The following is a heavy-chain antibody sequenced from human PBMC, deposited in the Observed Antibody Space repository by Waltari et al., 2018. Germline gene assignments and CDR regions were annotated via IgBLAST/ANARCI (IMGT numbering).Heavy chain of an antibody. V-gene: IGHV3-23*01. CDR3: AKSRGSSYGTEYLDY. Sequence: EVQLLESGGNLVQPGGSLRLSCAASGFTFRSYAMNWVRQAPGKGLEVVSLITGSGDSTYYADSVKGRFTVSRDNSKNTLYLQMNSLRVEDTALYYCAKSRGSSYGTEYLDYWGQGTLVTVSS. J-gene: IGHJ4*02. CDR2: ITGSGDST. CDR1: GFTFRSYA. D-gene: IGHD3-3*01.